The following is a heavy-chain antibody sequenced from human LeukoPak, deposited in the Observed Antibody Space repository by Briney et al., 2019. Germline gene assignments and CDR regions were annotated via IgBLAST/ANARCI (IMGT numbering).Heavy chain of an antibody. CDR2: IHHSGST. CDR3: ARGWAARGAFDY. J-gene: IGHJ4*02. V-gene: IGHV4-34*01. CDR1: GGSFSGYY. D-gene: IGHD6-6*01. Sequence: PSETLSLTCAVYGGSFSGYYWSWIRQPPGKGREWIGEIHHSGSTTYNTSLKSRVTISVNTSQNQFSLRLRPGAGADTAVYYCARGWAARGAFDYWGQGTLVTVSS.